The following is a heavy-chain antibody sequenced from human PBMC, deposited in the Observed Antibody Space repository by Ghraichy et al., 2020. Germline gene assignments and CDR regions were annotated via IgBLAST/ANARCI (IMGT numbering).Heavy chain of an antibody. CDR1: GGSISSYY. CDR3: ARGSTVVTRLNWYFDL. V-gene: IGHV4-59*01. CDR2: IYYSGST. D-gene: IGHD4-23*01. J-gene: IGHJ2*01. Sequence: SETLSLTCTVSGGSISSYYWSWIRQPPGKGLEWIGYIYYSGSTNYNPSLKSRVTISVDTSKNQFSLKLSSVTAADTAVYYCARGSTVVTRLNWYFDLWGRGTLVTVSS.